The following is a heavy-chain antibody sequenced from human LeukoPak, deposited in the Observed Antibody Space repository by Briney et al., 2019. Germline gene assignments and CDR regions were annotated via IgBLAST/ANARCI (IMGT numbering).Heavy chain of an antibody. CDR1: GFTFSSHW. CDR3: ARGGGLDV. D-gene: IGHD3-16*01. J-gene: IGHJ6*02. Sequence: GGSLRLSCAASGFTFSSHWMHWARQAPGKGLEWVASINHNGNVNYYVDSVKGRFTISRDNAKNSLYLQMSNLRAEDTAVYFCARGGGLDVRGQGATVTVSS. CDR2: INHNGNVN. V-gene: IGHV3-7*03.